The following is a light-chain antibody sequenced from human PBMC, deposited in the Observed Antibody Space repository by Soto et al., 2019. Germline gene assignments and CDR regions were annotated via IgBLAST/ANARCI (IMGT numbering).Light chain of an antibody. J-gene: IGKJ5*01. CDR3: QQRSNWPPT. V-gene: IGKV3-11*01. Sequence: ENVLTQSPATLSLSPGERATLSCRSSQSVSSYLAWYQQKPGQAPRLLIYDASKRATGIPARFSGSGSGTDFTLTISSLEPEDFAVYYCQQRSNWPPTFGQGTRLEIK. CDR1: QSVSSY. CDR2: DAS.